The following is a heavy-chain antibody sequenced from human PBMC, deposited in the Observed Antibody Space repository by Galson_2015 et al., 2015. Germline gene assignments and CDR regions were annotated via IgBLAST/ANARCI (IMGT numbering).Heavy chain of an antibody. D-gene: IGHD2-2*01. J-gene: IGHJ1*01. V-gene: IGHV3-33*01. CDR1: GFTFSSYG. CDR2: IWYDGSNK. Sequence: SLRLSCAASGFTFSSYGLHWVRQAPGKGLEWVAVIWYDGSNKYYADSVKGRFTISRDNSKNTLYLQMNSLRAEDTAVYYCARSNVVPAAIGVFAEYFQHWGQGTLVTVSS. CDR3: ARSNVVPAAIGVFAEYFQH.